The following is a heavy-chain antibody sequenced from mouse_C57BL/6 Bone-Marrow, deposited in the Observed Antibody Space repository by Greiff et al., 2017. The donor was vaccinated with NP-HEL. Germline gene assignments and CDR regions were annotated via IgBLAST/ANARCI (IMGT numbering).Heavy chain of an antibody. D-gene: IGHD1-2*01. CDR3: AREDYGPFAY. J-gene: IGHJ3*01. CDR2: IYPGSGNT. CDR1: GYSFTSYY. Sequence: VKLQESGPELVKPGASVKISCKASGYSFTSYYIHWVKQRPGQGLEWIGWIYPGSGNTKYNEKFKGKATLTADTSSSTAYMQLSSLTSEDSAVYYCAREDYGPFAYWGQGTLVTVSA. V-gene: IGHV1-66*01.